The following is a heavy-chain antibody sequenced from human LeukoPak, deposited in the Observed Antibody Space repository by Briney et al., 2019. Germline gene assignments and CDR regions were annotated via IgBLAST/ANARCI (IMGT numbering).Heavy chain of an antibody. Sequence: PGGSLRPSCAASGFPFSSYNMNLVRPAPGKGLELVSSISSSSSYIFYADSGKGRFTISRDNAKNSLYPQKKSLRGEDTAVYYCAGQWEPGLPDAFEIWGQGTMVTVSS. J-gene: IGHJ3*02. CDR2: ISSSSSYI. V-gene: IGHV3-21*01. CDR3: AGQWEPGLPDAFEI. D-gene: IGHD1-26*01. CDR1: GFPFSSYN.